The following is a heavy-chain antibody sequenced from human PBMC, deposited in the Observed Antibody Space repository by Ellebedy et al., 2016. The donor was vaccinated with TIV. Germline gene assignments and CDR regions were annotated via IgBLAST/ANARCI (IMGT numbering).Heavy chain of an antibody. CDR1: GGTFSSYA. J-gene: IGHJ4*02. Sequence: KISXKASGGTFSSYAISWVRQAPGQGLEWMGGIIPIFGTANYAQKFQGRVTITADESTSTAYMELSSLRSEDTAVYYCARGRVRDYGDYEQIFDYWGQGTLVTVSS. CDR3: ARGRVRDYGDYEQIFDY. V-gene: IGHV1-69*01. D-gene: IGHD4-17*01. CDR2: IIPIFGTA.